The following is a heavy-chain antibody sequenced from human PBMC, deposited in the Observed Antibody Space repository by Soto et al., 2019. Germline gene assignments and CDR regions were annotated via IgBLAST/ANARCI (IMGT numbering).Heavy chain of an antibody. Sequence: PSETLSLTCTVSGGSISSYYWSWIRQPPGKGLELIGYIYYCGSTNYNPSLKSRVTISVDTSKNHFSLKLSSVTAADTAVYYCARHRGYSGYDSWGQGTLVTVSS. CDR1: GGSISSYY. V-gene: IGHV4-59*08. CDR3: ARHRGYSGYDS. J-gene: IGHJ5*02. D-gene: IGHD5-12*01. CDR2: IYYCGST.